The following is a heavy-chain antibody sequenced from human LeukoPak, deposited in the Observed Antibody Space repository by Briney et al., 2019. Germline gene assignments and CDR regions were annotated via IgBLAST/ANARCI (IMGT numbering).Heavy chain of an antibody. J-gene: IGHJ5*02. CDR1: GGSISSNSYY. CDR2: IYYSGST. D-gene: IGHD1-26*01. Sequence: SETLSLTCAVSGGSISSNSYYWGWIRQPPGKGLEWIGSIYYSGSTYYNPSLKSRVTISVDKSKNQFSLKLSSVTAADTAVYYCAKASVGARFFDPWGQGTLVTVSS. CDR3: AKASVGARFFDP. V-gene: IGHV4-39*07.